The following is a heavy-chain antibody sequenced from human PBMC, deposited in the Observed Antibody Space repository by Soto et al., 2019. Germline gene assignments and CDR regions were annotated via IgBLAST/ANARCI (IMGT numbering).Heavy chain of an antibody. CDR1: GFTFSSYW. D-gene: IGHD3-3*01. CDR3: ARVGSRTYYDFWSGLYYYGMDI. J-gene: IGHJ6*02. CDR2: INSDGSST. Sequence: GGSLRLSCAASGFTFSSYWMHWVRQAPGKGLVWVSRINSDGSSTSYADSVKGRFTISRDNAKNTLYLQMNSLRAEDTAVYYCARVGSRTYYDFWSGLYYYGMDIWGQGTTVTVSS. V-gene: IGHV3-74*01.